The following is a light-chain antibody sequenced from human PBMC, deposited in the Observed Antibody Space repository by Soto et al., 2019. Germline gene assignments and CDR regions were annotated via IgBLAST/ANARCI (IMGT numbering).Light chain of an antibody. Sequence: QSALTQPASVSGSPGQSITISCTGTSSDVGGYNYVSWYQQHPGKAPKLMIYDVSYRPSGVSNRFSGSKSGNTASLTISGLQAEDEADYYCSSYTSSSTLVVGGGTKLTVL. J-gene: IGLJ2*01. V-gene: IGLV2-14*01. CDR2: DVS. CDR1: SSDVGGYNY. CDR3: SSYTSSSTLV.